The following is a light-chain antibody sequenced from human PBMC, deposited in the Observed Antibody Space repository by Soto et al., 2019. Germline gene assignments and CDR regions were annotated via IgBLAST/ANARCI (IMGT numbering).Light chain of an antibody. CDR2: AAS. J-gene: IGKJ5*01. CDR1: QSISTY. V-gene: IGKV1-39*01. CDR3: QQLHDYPIT. Sequence: DIQLTQSPSSLSASVGDRVTITCRASQSISTYLHWYQQKPGKAPKLLIYAASRLQSGVPSRFSGSGSGTDFTLTISSLQAEDFATYYCQQLHDYPITFGQGTRLEIK.